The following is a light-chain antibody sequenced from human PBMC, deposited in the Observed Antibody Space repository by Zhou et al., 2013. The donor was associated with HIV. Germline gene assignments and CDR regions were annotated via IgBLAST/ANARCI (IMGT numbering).Light chain of an antibody. CDR1: QDISNY. CDR2: NAS. Sequence: DIQMTQSPSSLSASVGDRITITCQASQDISNYLNWYQQKPGKDPKLLIYNASNLETGVPSRFTGRRSGTDFTFTISSLQPEDIATYYCQQCDALPPTFLPGTKRGY. CDR3: QQCDALPPT. J-gene: IGKJ3*01. V-gene: IGKV1-33*01.